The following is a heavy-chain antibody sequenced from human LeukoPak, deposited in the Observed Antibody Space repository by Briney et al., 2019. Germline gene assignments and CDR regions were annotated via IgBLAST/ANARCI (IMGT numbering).Heavy chain of an antibody. CDR3: ARGVRILMVYAIPFDP. CDR1: GYSISSGYY. Sequence: SETLSLTCTVSGYSISSGYYWGWIRQPPGKGLEWIGSIYHSGSTYYNPSLKSRVTISVDTSKNQFSLKLSSVTAADTAVYYCARGVRILMVYAIPFDPWGQGTLVTVSS. CDR2: IYHSGST. V-gene: IGHV4-38-2*02. J-gene: IGHJ5*02. D-gene: IGHD2-8*01.